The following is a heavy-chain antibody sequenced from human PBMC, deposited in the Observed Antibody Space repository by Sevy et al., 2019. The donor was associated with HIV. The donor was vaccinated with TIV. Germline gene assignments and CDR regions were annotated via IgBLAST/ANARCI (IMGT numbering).Heavy chain of an antibody. V-gene: IGHV3-23*01. CDR1: GFTFSGYA. J-gene: IGHJ6*02. Sequence: GGSLRLSCAASGFTFSGYAMSWVRQAPGKGLEWVSAMSGSGGTTYYAASVKGRFTISRDNSKNTLYLQMNSLRAEDTSIYYCATDLDDEFFYYGMDVWGQGTTVTVSS. D-gene: IGHD3-3*01. CDR2: MSGSGGTT. CDR3: ATDLDDEFFYYGMDV.